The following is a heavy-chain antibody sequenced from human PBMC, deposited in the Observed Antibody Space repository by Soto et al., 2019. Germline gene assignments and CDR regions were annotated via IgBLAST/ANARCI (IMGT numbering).Heavy chain of an antibody. V-gene: IGHV3-30-3*01. CDR2: ISYDGSNK. J-gene: IGHJ4*02. D-gene: IGHD5-12*01. Sequence: GGSLRLSCAASGFTFSSYAMHWVRQAPGKGLEWVAVISYDGSNKYYADSVKGRFTISRDNSKNTLYLQMNSLRAEDTAVYYCARVHSGYDFPYSYFDYWGQGTQVTVSS. CDR1: GFTFSSYA. CDR3: ARVHSGYDFPYSYFDY.